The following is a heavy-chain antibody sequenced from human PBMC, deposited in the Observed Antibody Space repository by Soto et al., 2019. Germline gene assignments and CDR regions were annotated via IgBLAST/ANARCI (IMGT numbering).Heavy chain of an antibody. CDR2: MNPNSGNT. Sequence: ASVKVSCKASGYTFIIYDIIWVRQATGQGLEWMGWMNPNSGNTGYAQKFQGRVTMTRNTSISTAYMELSSLRSEDTAVYYCARGTTTVTTEYYYYYMDVWGKGTTVTSP. CDR1: GYTFIIYD. CDR3: ARGTTTVTTEYYYYYMDV. V-gene: IGHV1-8*01. J-gene: IGHJ6*03. D-gene: IGHD4-17*01.